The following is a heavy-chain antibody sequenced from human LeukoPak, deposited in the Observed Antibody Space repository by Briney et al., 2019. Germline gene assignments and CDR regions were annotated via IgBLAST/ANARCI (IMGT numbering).Heavy chain of an antibody. J-gene: IGHJ4*02. CDR1: GYTLTELS. CDR2: INPNSGGK. CDR3: ARELNYDSSGYYFDY. D-gene: IGHD3-22*01. Sequence: ASVKVSCKVSGYTLTELSMHWVRQAPGQGLEWMGWINPNSGGKNYAQKFQGRVTMTRDTSISTAYMELSRLRSDDTAVYYCARELNYDSSGYYFDYWGQGTLVTVSS. V-gene: IGHV1-2*02.